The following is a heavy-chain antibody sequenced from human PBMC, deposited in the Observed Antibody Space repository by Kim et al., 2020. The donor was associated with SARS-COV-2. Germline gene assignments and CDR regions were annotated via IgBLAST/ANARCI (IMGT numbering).Heavy chain of an antibody. V-gene: IGHV4-30-4*01. D-gene: IGHD2-21*02. CDR1: GGSINIDNSY. J-gene: IGHJ5*02. Sequence: SETLSLTCTVSGGSINIDNSYWSWIRQHPVKGLEWIGYTYYTGSTFYNPSLKNRVTISIDTSNNQFSLNLNSVTAADTAVYYCAREPGVTAPNWFDPWGQGILVTVTS. CDR2: TYYTGST. CDR3: AREPGVTAPNWFDP.